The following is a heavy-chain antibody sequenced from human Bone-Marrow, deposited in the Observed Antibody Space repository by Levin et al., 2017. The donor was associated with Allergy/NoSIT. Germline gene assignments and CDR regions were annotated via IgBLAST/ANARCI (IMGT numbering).Heavy chain of an antibody. Sequence: PGESLKISCAASGFTFSYHWMTWVRQAPGKGLEWVANIKEDGSVRHYAESLKGRFTISRDNAKNSLYLQMDSLRAEDTAVYYCARDEANTRSFDYWGQGILVTVSS. CDR3: ARDEANTRSFDY. D-gene: IGHD2-2*01. J-gene: IGHJ4*02. V-gene: IGHV3-7*04. CDR1: GFTFSYHW. CDR2: IKEDGSVR.